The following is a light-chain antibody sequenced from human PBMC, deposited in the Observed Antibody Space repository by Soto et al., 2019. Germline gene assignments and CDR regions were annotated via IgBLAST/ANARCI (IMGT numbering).Light chain of an antibody. CDR3: HQYGSSGT. J-gene: IGKJ1*01. CDR2: GAS. V-gene: IGKV3-20*01. Sequence: IVLTQSPCTLSFSPGERATLSCRASQSVSSSYLAWYQQKPGQAPRLLIYGASSRATGIPDRFSGSGSGTDFTLTISRLEPEDFAVYYCHQYGSSGTFGQGTKVDIK. CDR1: QSVSSSY.